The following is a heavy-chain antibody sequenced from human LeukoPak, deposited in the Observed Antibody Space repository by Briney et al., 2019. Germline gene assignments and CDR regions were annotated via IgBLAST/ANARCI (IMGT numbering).Heavy chain of an antibody. D-gene: IGHD1-26*01. V-gene: IGHV1-2*02. Sequence: GASVKVSCKASGYTFTGYYMHWVRQAPGQGLEWMGWINPNSGGTNYAQKFQGRVTMTRDTSISTAYMELSRLRSDDTAVYYCAKTHSGSYYSPFDYWGQGTLVTVSS. J-gene: IGHJ4*02. CDR2: INPNSGGT. CDR1: GYTFTGYY. CDR3: AKTHSGSYYSPFDY.